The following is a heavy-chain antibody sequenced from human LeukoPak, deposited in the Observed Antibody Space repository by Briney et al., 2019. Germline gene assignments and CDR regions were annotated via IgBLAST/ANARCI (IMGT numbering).Heavy chain of an antibody. D-gene: IGHD3-10*01. CDR2: ISNNSGIT. CDR3: AKALCYGSGSYQVDY. CDR1: GFTFSNYG. J-gene: IGHJ4*02. Sequence: GGTLRLSCAASGFTFSNYGMSWVRQAPGKGLEWVSGISNNSGITYYADSVKGRFTISRDNSKNTLYLQMNSLRAEDTAVYYCAKALCYGSGSYQVDYWGQGTLVTVSS. V-gene: IGHV3-23*01.